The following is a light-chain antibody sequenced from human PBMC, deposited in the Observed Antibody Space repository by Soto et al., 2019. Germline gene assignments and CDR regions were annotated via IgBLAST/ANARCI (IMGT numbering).Light chain of an antibody. V-gene: IGLV1-44*01. CDR2: GDD. CDR1: SSNIGSHT. J-gene: IGLJ1*01. Sequence: QSVLTQPPSTSGTPGQRVAISCSGTSSNIGSHTVNWYQQLPGTAPKLLIYGDDQRPSGIPDRFSGSKSGTSASLAISGLQAEDEADYYCSSYTITSTYVFGTGTKVTVL. CDR3: SSYTITSTYV.